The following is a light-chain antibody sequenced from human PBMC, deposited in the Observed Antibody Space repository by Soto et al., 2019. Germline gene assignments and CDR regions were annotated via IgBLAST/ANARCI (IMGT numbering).Light chain of an antibody. J-gene: IGKJ5*01. CDR2: GAS. CDR3: QQYKSWHPIT. V-gene: IGKV3-15*01. CDR1: QTVPSR. Sequence: EIVLTQSPATLSVSPGEGVTLSCRASQTVPSRIAWYQQKPGQATSLLIYGASTRANGVPDRFSGTGSGTEFTLTISSLKSEDYGFYYCQQYKSWHPITFGQGTRLEIK.